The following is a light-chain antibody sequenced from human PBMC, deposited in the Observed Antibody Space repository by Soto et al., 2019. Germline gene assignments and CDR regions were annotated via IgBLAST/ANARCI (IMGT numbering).Light chain of an antibody. J-gene: IGLJ2*01. CDR3: SSYAGSSFFV. V-gene: IGLV2-11*01. CDR1: NSDVGAYNY. Sequence: QSALTQPRSVSGSPGQSVTISCTGTNSDVGAYNYVSWYQQHPGKAPKLMIYDVTERPSGVPDRFSGSKSGNTASLTISGLQAEDEDDFYCSSYAGSSFFVFGGGTKLTVL. CDR2: DVT.